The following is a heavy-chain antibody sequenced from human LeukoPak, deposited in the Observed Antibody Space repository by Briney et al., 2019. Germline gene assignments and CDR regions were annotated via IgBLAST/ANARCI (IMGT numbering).Heavy chain of an antibody. CDR3: ASRYVGGSGSYFRLLDQ. J-gene: IGHJ4*02. CDR2: IYDTGST. Sequence: SQTLSLTCAVSGGSISSTNWWNWVRQPPGKGLEWMGEIYDTGSTNYNPSLQSRVTISVDKSKNHFSLNLSSVTAADTAVYYCASRYVGGSGSYFRLLDQWGQGTLVTVSS. V-gene: IGHV4-4*02. D-gene: IGHD3-10*01. CDR1: GGSISSTNW.